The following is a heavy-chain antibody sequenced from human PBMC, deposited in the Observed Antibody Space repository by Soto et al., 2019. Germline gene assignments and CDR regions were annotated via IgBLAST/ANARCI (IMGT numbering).Heavy chain of an antibody. CDR2: INYSGNT. CDR1: GGTIISYY. CDR3: ARGHLPGGNSFYFDY. D-gene: IGHD4-4*01. V-gene: IGHV4-59*12. J-gene: IGHJ4*02. Sequence: SKTLSLTCTLSGGTIISYYWSWIRQPTGKGLEWIGDINYSGNTNYNPSLKSRVTISVDTSKNQFSLNLSSVTAADTADYYCARGHLPGGNSFYFDYWGQGSRVTVSS.